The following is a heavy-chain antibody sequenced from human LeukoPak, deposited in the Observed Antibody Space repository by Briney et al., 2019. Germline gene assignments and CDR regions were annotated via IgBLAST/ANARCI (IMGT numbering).Heavy chain of an antibody. CDR1: GGTFSSYT. J-gene: IGHJ3*02. CDR3: ASSDCSGGSCYVNDAFDI. Sequence: ASVKVSCKSSGGTFSSYTISWVRQAPGQGLEWMGRIIPILGIANYAQKFQGRVTITADKSTSTAYMELSSLRPEDTAVYYCASSDCSGGSCYVNDAFDIWGQGTMVTVSS. CDR2: IIPILGIA. D-gene: IGHD2-15*01. V-gene: IGHV1-69*02.